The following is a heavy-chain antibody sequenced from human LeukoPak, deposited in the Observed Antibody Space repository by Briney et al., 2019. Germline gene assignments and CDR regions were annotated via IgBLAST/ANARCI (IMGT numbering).Heavy chain of an antibody. CDR3: TRVGYIDEGIDY. CDR2: IKQDGSKK. V-gene: IGHV3-7*04. CDR1: GFPFSSYW. J-gene: IGHJ4*02. Sequence: GGSLRLSCVASGFPFSSYWMTRVRQAPGKGLEWVANIKQDGSKKSYVDSVKGRFTISRDNAKNSLYLQMNSLRAEDTAIYYCTRVGYIDEGIDYWGQGTLVTVSS. D-gene: IGHD5-24*01.